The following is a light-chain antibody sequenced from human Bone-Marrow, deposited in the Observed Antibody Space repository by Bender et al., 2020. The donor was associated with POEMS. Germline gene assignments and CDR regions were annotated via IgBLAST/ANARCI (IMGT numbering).Light chain of an antibody. CDR1: SNDIGHYDY. J-gene: IGLJ2*01. Sequence: QSALTQPASVSGSPGQSITISCTGTSNDIGHYDYVSWYQQHPGKVPQLIIYDINNRPSGISNRFSGSKSGNTASLTISGLQAEDEGDYYCGSYAGSSSLFGGGTRLTVL. CDR2: DIN. V-gene: IGLV2-14*03. CDR3: GSYAGSSSL.